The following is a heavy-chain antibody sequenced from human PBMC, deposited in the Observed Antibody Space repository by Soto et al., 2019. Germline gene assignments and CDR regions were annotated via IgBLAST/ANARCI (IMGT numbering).Heavy chain of an antibody. V-gene: IGHV4-31*03. Sequence: QVQLQESGPGLVKPSQTLSLTCTVSGGSISSGGYYWSWIRQHPGKGLEWIGYIYYSGSTYYNPSLKSRVTISVDTCKNQFSLKLSSVTAADTAVYYCARLAAKRGMLDYWGQGTLVTVSS. CDR3: ARLAAKRGMLDY. J-gene: IGHJ4*02. D-gene: IGHD6-25*01. CDR1: GGSISSGGYY. CDR2: IYYSGST.